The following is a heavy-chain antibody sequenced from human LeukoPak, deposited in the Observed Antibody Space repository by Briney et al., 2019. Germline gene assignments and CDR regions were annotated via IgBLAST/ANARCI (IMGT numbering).Heavy chain of an antibody. CDR2: INPTGGST. Sequence: ASVKVSCKASGYTFTGYYMHWVRQAPGQGLEWMGIINPTGGSTSYAQKFQGRVTMTRDTSTSTVYMDLSSLRSEDTAVYYCARCGSSGYHDGFDMWGQGTMVTVSS. D-gene: IGHD3-22*01. J-gene: IGHJ3*02. CDR3: ARCGSSGYHDGFDM. V-gene: IGHV1-46*01. CDR1: GYTFTGYY.